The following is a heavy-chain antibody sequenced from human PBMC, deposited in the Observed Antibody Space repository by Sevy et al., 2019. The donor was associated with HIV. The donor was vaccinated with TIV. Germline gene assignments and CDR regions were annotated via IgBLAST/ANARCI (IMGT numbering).Heavy chain of an antibody. Sequence: SETLSLTCAVSGYSISSGYYWGWIRQPPGKGLEWIGSIYHSGSTYYNPSLKSRVTISVDTSKNQFSLKLSSVTAADTAVYYCARASGAIFDVVVPAAREGYYFDYWGQGTLVTVSS. CDR3: ARASGAIFDVVVPAAREGYYFDY. CDR1: GYSISSGYY. V-gene: IGHV4-38-2*01. D-gene: IGHD2-2*01. J-gene: IGHJ4*02. CDR2: IYHSGST.